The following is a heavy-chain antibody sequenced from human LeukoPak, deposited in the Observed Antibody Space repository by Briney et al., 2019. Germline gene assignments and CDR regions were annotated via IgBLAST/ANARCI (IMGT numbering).Heavy chain of an antibody. J-gene: IGHJ4*02. V-gene: IGHV3-74*01. Sequence: GGSLRLSCAASGFTFSTYWMHWVRQAPGKGLVWVSRINSDGTSTGYADSVKGRFTISRDNAKNTLYLQMNSLRAEDTAVFYCTMGYYYSSGYSHFDYWGQGTLVTVSS. CDR2: INSDGTST. CDR1: GFTFSTYW. CDR3: TMGYYYSSGYSHFDY. D-gene: IGHD3-22*01.